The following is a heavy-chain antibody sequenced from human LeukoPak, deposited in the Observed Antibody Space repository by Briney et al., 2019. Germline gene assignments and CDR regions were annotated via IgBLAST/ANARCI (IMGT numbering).Heavy chain of an antibody. CDR3: ARRTGYSIFVY. D-gene: IGHD5-24*01. J-gene: IGHJ4*02. CDR1: GYIFSSYW. Sequence: GESLKISCKGSGYIFSSYWIGWVRQMPGKGLEWMGIIYPGDSDTRYSPSFQRQVTISADKSISTAFLQWSSLKASDTAIYYCARRTGYSIFVYWGQGVPVTVSS. V-gene: IGHV5-51*01. CDR2: IYPGDSDT.